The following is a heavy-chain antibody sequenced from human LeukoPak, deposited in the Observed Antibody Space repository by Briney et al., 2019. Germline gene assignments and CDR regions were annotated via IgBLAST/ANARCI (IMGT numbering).Heavy chain of an antibody. V-gene: IGHV3-11*01. Sequence: GGSLRLSCAASGFTFSDYYMSWIRQAPGKGLEWVSYISSSGSTIYYADSVKGRFTISRDNAKNSLYLQMNSLRAEDTAVYYRASGLQLWYQFDYWGQGTLVTVSS. D-gene: IGHD5-18*01. CDR1: GFTFSDYY. CDR2: ISSSGSTI. J-gene: IGHJ4*02. CDR3: ASGLQLWYQFDY.